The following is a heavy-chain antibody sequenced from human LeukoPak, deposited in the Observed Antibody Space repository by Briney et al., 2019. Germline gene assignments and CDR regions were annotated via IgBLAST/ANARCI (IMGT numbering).Heavy chain of an antibody. CDR1: GGSINSYY. Sequence: ASETLSLTCTVSGGSINSYYWSWIRQPPGKGLEWIGEINHSGSTNYNPSLKSRVTISVDTSKNQFSLKLSSVTAADTAVYYCARRRIIAAAGFDPWGQGTLVTVSS. J-gene: IGHJ5*02. V-gene: IGHV4-34*01. D-gene: IGHD6-13*01. CDR2: INHSGST. CDR3: ARRRIIAAAGFDP.